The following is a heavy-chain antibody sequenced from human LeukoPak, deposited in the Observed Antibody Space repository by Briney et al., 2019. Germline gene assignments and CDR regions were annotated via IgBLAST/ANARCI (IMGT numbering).Heavy chain of an antibody. CDR3: AGSGYDSAGEYYFDY. D-gene: IGHD5-12*01. Sequence: PSETLSLTCTVSGGSISSYYWSWIRQPPGKGLEWIGYIYYSGSTNYNPSLKSRVTISVDTSKNQFSPKLSSVTAADTAVYYCAGSGYDSAGEYYFDYWGQGTLVTVSS. CDR2: IYYSGST. J-gene: IGHJ4*02. V-gene: IGHV4-59*01. CDR1: GGSISSYY.